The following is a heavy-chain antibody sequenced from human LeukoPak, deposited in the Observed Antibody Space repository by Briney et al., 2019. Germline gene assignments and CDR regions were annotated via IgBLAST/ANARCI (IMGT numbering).Heavy chain of an antibody. CDR2: IHTSGST. V-gene: IGHV4-4*07. D-gene: IGHD2-21*02. Sequence: PSETLSLTCTVSGGSISSYYWNWIRQPAGKGLEWIGRIHTSGSTNYNPSLKSRVTMSVDTSKNKFSLKLSSVTAADTAVYYCAKDIVVVTSGSNAFDIWGQGTTVTVSS. CDR1: GGSISSYY. J-gene: IGHJ3*02. CDR3: AKDIVVVTSGSNAFDI.